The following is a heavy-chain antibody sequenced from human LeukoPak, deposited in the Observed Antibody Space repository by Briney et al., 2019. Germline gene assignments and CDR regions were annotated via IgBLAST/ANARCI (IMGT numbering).Heavy chain of an antibody. J-gene: IGHJ3*02. Sequence: PSETLSPTCAVYGGSFSGYYWSWIRQPPGKGLEWIGEINHSGSTNYNPSLKSRVTISVDTSKNQFSLKLSSVTAADTAVYYCARRGYSGYSGAFDIWGQGTMVTVSS. CDR2: INHSGST. CDR1: GGSFSGYY. V-gene: IGHV4-34*01. D-gene: IGHD5-12*01. CDR3: ARRGYSGYSGAFDI.